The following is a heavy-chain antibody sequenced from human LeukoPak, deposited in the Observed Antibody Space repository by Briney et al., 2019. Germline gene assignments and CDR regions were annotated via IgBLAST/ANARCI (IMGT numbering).Heavy chain of an antibody. Sequence: ASMKVSCKASGYTFTGYYMHWVRQAPGQGLEWMGWINPNSGGTNYAQKFQGRVTMTRDTSISTAYMELSRLRSDDTAVYYCARDPLGCTNGVCYTGDYYYYGMDVWGQGTTVTVSS. V-gene: IGHV1-2*02. CDR2: INPNSGGT. J-gene: IGHJ6*02. CDR1: GYTFTGYY. D-gene: IGHD2-8*01. CDR3: ARDPLGCTNGVCYTGDYYYYGMDV.